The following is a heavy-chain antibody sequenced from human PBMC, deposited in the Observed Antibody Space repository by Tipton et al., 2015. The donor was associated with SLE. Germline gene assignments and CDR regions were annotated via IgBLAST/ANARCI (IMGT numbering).Heavy chain of an antibody. Sequence: TLSLTCVVSGYPITSGYFWAWIRQPPGKGLEWIGSGYYSGTTYYNPSLKSRVTISLDTSKNLFSLKVTSVTAADTALYSCARLRGEGNDAFDTWGRGTMVTVST. CDR2: GYYSGTT. CDR1: GYPITSGYF. CDR3: ARLRGEGNDAFDT. D-gene: IGHD2-21*01. V-gene: IGHV4-38-2*01. J-gene: IGHJ3*02.